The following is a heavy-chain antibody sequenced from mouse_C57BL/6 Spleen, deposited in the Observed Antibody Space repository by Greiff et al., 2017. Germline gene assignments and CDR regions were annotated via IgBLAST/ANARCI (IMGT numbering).Heavy chain of an antibody. Sequence: QVQLQQPGAELVMPGASVKLSCKASGYTFTSYWMHWVKQRPGQGLEWIGTLDPSDSYTNYNQNFKGKSTLTVDKSSSTAYMQCSRLTSEDSAVYYGARKGYSNYFYYFDYWGQGTTLTVSS. D-gene: IGHD2-5*01. V-gene: IGHV1-69*01. CDR3: ARKGYSNYFYYFDY. CDR1: GYTFTSYW. J-gene: IGHJ2*01. CDR2: LDPSDSYT.